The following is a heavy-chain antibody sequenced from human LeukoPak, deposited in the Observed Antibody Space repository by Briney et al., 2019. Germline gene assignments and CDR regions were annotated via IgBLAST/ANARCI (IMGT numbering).Heavy chain of an antibody. V-gene: IGHV3-13*04. CDR2: IGTAGDT. Sequence: GGSLRLSCVASGFTFRSYDMHWVRKATGKGLEWFSAIGTAGDTFYPGSVKGRFTISRENAKNSLYLQMNSLRAGDTAVYYCARAVDTDMAFDSWGQGTLVTVSS. CDR3: ARAVDTDMAFDS. CDR1: GFTFRSYD. J-gene: IGHJ4*02. D-gene: IGHD5-18*01.